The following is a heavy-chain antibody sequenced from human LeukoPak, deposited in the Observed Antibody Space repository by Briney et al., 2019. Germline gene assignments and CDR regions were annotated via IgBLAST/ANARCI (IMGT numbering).Heavy chain of an antibody. CDR3: ARAEKSYYYYYYYMDV. CDR1: GFTFSSYE. Sequence: GGSLRLSCAASGFTFSSYEMNWVRQAPGKGLEWVSYISSSGSTIYYADSVKGRFTISGDNAKNSLYLQMNSLRAEDTAVYYCARAEKSYYYYYYYMDVWGKGTTVTVSS. V-gene: IGHV3-48*03. CDR2: ISSSGSTI. J-gene: IGHJ6*03.